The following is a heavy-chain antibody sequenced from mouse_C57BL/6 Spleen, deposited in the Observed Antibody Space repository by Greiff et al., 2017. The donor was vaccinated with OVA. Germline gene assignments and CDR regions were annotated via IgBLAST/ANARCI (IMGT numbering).Heavy chain of an antibody. D-gene: IGHD2-4*01. CDR2: INPSSGYT. V-gene: IGHV1-7*01. J-gene: IGHJ3*01. CDR1: GYTFTSYW. Sequence: VQVVESGAELAKPGASVKLSCKASGYTFTSYWMHWVKQRPGQGLEWIGYINPSSGYTKYNQKFKDKATLTADKSSSTAYMQLSSLTYEDSAVYYCASDDYDVFAYWGQGTLVTVSA. CDR3: ASDDYDVFAY.